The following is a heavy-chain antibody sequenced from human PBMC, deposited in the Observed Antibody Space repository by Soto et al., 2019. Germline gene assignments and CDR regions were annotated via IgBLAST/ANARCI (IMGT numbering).Heavy chain of an antibody. Sequence: PGESLKISCKGSGYSFTSYWIGWVRQMPGKGLEWMGIIYPGDSDTRYSPSFQGQVTISADKSISTAYLQWSSLKASDTAMYYCARQAVVTPYSSEYYYYGMDVWGQGTTVTVSS. CDR1: GYSFTSYW. J-gene: IGHJ6*02. CDR2: IYPGDSDT. D-gene: IGHD2-21*02. CDR3: ARQAVVTPYSSEYYYYGMDV. V-gene: IGHV5-51*01.